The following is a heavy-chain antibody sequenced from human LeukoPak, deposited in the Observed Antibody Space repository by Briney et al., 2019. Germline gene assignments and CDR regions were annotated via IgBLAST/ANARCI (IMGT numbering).Heavy chain of an antibody. V-gene: IGHV3-48*01. CDR1: GFTFSTYS. CDR2: ISDSGGM. CDR3: ARDGGYRGYDADC. D-gene: IGHD5-12*01. Sequence: GGSLRLSCAASGFTFSTYSMKWVRQAPGKGLEWVSYISDSGGMYYADSVRGRFTISRENAQNSLFLQMNSLRAEDTAVYYCARDGGYRGYDADCWGQGTLVTVSS. J-gene: IGHJ4*02.